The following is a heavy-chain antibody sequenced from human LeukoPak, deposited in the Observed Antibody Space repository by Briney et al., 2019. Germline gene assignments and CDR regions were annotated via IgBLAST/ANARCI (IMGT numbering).Heavy chain of an antibody. CDR2: IYYSGST. CDR3: ARSKRLYSLFDY. D-gene: IGHD6-13*01. V-gene: IGHV4-31*03. CDR1: GGSISSGGYS. Sequence: SETLSLTCTVSGGSISSGGYSWSWIRQHPGKGLEWIGYIYYSGSTYYNPSLKSRVTISVDTSKNQFSLKLSSVTAADTAVYYCARSKRLYSLFDYWGQGTLVAVSS. J-gene: IGHJ4*02.